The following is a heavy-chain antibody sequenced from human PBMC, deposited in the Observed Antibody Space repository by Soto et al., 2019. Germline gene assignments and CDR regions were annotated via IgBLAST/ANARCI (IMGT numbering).Heavy chain of an antibody. J-gene: IGHJ4*02. D-gene: IGHD6-19*01. CDR3: AKDRGGFTSGWEFFDY. CDR2: ISGNGGST. CDR1: GFAFSFYS. Sequence: EVVLLESGGGLVQPGGSLRLSCEVSGFAFSFYSMSWVRQAPGKGLEWVASISGNGGSTYYAASGKGRFTFSRDNSKNTLYLQMNSLRGEDTAVYYCAKDRGGFTSGWEFFDYWGQGTLVTVSS. V-gene: IGHV3-23*01.